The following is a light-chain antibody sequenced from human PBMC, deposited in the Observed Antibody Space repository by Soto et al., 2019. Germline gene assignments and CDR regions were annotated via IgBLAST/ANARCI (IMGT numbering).Light chain of an antibody. CDR1: QAISRW. CDR3: QQYGTYAPK. CDR2: DAS. V-gene: IGKV1-5*01. Sequence: DIEKTQSPSTLSATVGDRVTITCRASQAISRWLAWYQQKPGKAPKLLIYDASSVQTGVPSRFSGRGSGTEFTLTICSLQPDDFATFYGQQYGTYAPKFGQGPKV. J-gene: IGKJ1*01.